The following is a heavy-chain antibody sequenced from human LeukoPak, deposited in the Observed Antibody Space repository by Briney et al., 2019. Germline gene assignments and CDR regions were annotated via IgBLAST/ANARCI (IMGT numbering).Heavy chain of an antibody. V-gene: IGHV4-39*07. CDR1: GGSISSSSYY. CDR2: IYYSGST. Sequence: SETLSLTCTVSGGSISSSSYYWGWIRQPPGKGLEWIGSIYYSGSTYYNPSLKSRVTISVDTSKNQFSLKLSSVTAADTAVYYCARDLYGSGVIFDYWGQGTLVTVSS. CDR3: ARDLYGSGVIFDY. J-gene: IGHJ4*02. D-gene: IGHD3-10*01.